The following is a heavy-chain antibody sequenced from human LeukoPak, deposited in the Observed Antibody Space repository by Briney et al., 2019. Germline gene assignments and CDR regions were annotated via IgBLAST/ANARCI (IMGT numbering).Heavy chain of an antibody. J-gene: IGHJ4*02. V-gene: IGHV3-73*01. Sequence: GGSLRLSCAASGFTFSGSAMHWVRQASGKGLEWVGRIRSKANSYATAYAASVKVRFTISRDDSKNTAYLQMNSLKTEDTAVYYCTRPRGGSDYGGNSTWGQGTLVTVSS. CDR2: IRSKANSYAT. CDR1: GFTFSGSA. D-gene: IGHD4-23*01. CDR3: TRPRGGSDYGGNST.